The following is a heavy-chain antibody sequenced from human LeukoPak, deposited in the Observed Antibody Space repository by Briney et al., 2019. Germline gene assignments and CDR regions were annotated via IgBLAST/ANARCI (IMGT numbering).Heavy chain of an antibody. CDR1: GYSFTSYW. J-gene: IGHJ3*02. Sequence: GESLKISCKGSGYSFTSYWIGWVRQMPGKGLEWMGIIYPGDSDTRYSPSFQGQVTISADKSISTAYLQWSSLKASDTAMYYCARLAVCSSTSCYRENAFDIWGQGTMVTVSS. CDR2: IYPGDSDT. V-gene: IGHV5-51*01. D-gene: IGHD2-2*02. CDR3: ARLAVCSSTSCYRENAFDI.